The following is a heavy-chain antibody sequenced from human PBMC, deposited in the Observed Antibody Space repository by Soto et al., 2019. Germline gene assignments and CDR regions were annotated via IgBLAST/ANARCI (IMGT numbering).Heavy chain of an antibody. CDR3: ARSRGGDYDYGDYWFDP. D-gene: IGHD4-17*01. CDR1: GGTFSSYA. V-gene: IGHV1-69*12. CDR2: IIPIFGTA. J-gene: IGHJ5*02. Sequence: QVQLVQSGAEVKKPGSSVKVSCKASGGTFSSYAISWVRQAPGQGLEWMGGIIPIFGTANYAQKFQGRVTITADESTSTAYMELSSLRSEDTAVYYCARSRGGDYDYGDYWFDPWGQGTLVTVSS.